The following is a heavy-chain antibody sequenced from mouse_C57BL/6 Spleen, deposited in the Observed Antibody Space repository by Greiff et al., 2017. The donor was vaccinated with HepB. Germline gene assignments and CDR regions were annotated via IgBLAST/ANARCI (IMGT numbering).Heavy chain of an antibody. D-gene: IGHD1-1*01. J-gene: IGHJ2*01. V-gene: IGHV1-50*01. CDR2: IDPSDSYT. CDR3: ARGYYGSSGFDY. Sequence: VQLQQSGAELVKPGASVKLSCKASGYTFTSYWMQWVKQRPGQGLEWIGEIDPSDSYTNYNQKFKGKATLTVDTSSSTAYMQLSSLTSEDSAVYYCARGYYGSSGFDYWGQGTTLTVSS. CDR1: GYTFTSYW.